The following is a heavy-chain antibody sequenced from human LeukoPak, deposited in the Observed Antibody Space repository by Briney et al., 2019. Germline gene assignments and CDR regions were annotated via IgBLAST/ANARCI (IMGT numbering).Heavy chain of an antibody. D-gene: IGHD3-10*01. CDR1: GFTFSSYE. V-gene: IGHV3-48*03. CDR2: ISSSGSTI. CDR3: ARGRVWFGESRQYYFDY. Sequence: GGSLRLSCAASGFTFSSYEMNWVRQAPWKGLEWVSYISSSGSTIYYADSVKGRFTISRDNAKNSLYLQMNSLRAEDTAVYYCARGRVWFGESRQYYFDYWGQGTLVTVSS. J-gene: IGHJ4*02.